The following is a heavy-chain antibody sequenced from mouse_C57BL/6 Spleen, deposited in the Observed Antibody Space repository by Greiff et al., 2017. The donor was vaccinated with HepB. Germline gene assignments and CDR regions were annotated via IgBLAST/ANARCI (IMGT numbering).Heavy chain of an antibody. CDR1: GFTFSSYA. J-gene: IGHJ4*01. CDR2: ISDGGSYT. V-gene: IGHV5-4*01. Sequence: EVKLVESGGGLVKPGGSLKLSCAASGFTFSSYAMSWVRQTPEKRLEWVATISDGGSYTYYPDNVKGRFTISRDNAKNNLYLQMSHLKSEDTAMYYCARDRRGNWDNYAMDYWGQGTSVTVSS. D-gene: IGHD4-1*01. CDR3: ARDRRGNWDNYAMDY.